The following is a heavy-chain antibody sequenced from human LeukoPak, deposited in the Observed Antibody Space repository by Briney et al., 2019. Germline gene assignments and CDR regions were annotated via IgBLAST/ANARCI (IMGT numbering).Heavy chain of an antibody. Sequence: PGGSLRLSCAASGFTFSSYGLSWVRQAPGKGPEWVSSISSGSTYISYADSLKGRFTISRDNAKNSLYLQMNSLRAEDTAVYYCARGGSSGPYYFDYWGQGTLVTVSS. D-gene: IGHD3-22*01. J-gene: IGHJ4*02. CDR1: GFTFSSYG. V-gene: IGHV3-21*01. CDR3: ARGGSSGPYYFDY. CDR2: ISSGSTYI.